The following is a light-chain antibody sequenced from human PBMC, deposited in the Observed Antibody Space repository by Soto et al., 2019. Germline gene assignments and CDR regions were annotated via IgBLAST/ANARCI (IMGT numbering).Light chain of an antibody. CDR1: TGAVTSGDY. Sequence: QAVVTQAPSLTVSPGGTVTRTCASGTGAVTSGDYPNWFQQKPGQAPRAMIYGTSNRPSWTPARFSGSLLGGKAALTLSGVQPEDEAEYYCLLYYRGAQLVFGGGTKLTVL. CDR2: GTS. J-gene: IGLJ2*01. CDR3: LLYYRGAQLV. V-gene: IGLV7-43*01.